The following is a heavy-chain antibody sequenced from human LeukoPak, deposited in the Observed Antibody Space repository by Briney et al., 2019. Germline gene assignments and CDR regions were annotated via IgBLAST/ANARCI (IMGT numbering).Heavy chain of an antibody. CDR2: IYHSGRT. J-gene: IGHJ4*02. CDR3: ATLLYGDYFDQ. D-gene: IGHD3-16*01. V-gene: IGHV4-39*01. CDR1: GGSTNSSSYY. Sequence: SETLSLTRSVSGGSTNSSSYYWGWVRHPPGKELEWIGSIYHSGRTSYHAPLQSKPPISVEPAKNQFSLKVKSVTAADTAVYYCATLLYGDYFDQWGQGTLVIVSS.